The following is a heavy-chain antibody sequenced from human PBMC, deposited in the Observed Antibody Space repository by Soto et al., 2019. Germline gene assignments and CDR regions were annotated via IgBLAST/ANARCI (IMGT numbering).Heavy chain of an antibody. CDR3: ARDTALDF. Sequence: QVQLQESGPGQVKPSETLSLTCTVSGGSISNYYWSWIRQPPGRGLEWIGFVFYTGSTNYNPSFKSRATISVDTSKDQFSLELRSVTAADTAFYYCARDTALDFWGQVTLVTVSS. CDR1: GGSISNYY. CDR2: VFYTGST. J-gene: IGHJ4*02. V-gene: IGHV4-59*01. D-gene: IGHD2-21*02.